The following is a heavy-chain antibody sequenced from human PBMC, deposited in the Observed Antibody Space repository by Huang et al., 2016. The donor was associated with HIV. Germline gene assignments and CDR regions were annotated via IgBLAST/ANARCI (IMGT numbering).Heavy chain of an antibody. CDR1: GYDFGSYG. CDR2: IGSDRRDT. D-gene: IGHD4-4*01. CDR3: ARDPYYSNRWKRNDASFL. V-gene: IGHV1-18*01. J-gene: IGHJ3*01. Sequence: QVQLVQSGGEVMQPGASVRVSCKASGYDFGSYGMSWVRQAPGQCREWVGWIGSDRRDTSSAQKFQGRVTMTTDTSTTTTYMELRSLRSDDTAMYYCARDPYYSNRWKRNDASFLWGQGTMITVSS.